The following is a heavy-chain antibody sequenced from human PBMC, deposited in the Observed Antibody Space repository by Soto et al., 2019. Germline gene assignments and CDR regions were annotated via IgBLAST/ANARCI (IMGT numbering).Heavy chain of an antibody. D-gene: IGHD6-13*01. CDR1: GGTFSSYA. Sequence: AASVKVSCKASGGTFSSYAISWVRQAPGQGLEWMGGIIPIFGTANYAQKFQGRVTITADESTSTAYMELSSPRSEDTAVYYCARDRHQSSSSYYFDYWGQGTLVTVSS. CDR2: IIPIFGTA. J-gene: IGHJ4*02. V-gene: IGHV1-69*13. CDR3: ARDRHQSSSSYYFDY.